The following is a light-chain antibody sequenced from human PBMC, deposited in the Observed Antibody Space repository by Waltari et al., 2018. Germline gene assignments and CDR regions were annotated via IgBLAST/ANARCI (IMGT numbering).Light chain of an antibody. CDR3: QQYNRWPPIT. J-gene: IGKJ5*01. Sequence: EVVRTQSPDTLSVSPGGRATLSCRASQSIATNLAWYQQRRGQAPRLLIFDVSTRATSISGRFSGSGSGTEFTLTISSLQSDDSAVYYCQQYNRWPPITFGQGTRLEIK. CDR2: DVS. V-gene: IGKV3-15*01. CDR1: QSIATN.